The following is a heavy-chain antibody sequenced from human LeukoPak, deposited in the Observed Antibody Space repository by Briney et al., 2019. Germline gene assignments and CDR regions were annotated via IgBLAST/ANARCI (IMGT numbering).Heavy chain of an antibody. CDR3: AREYGSGSYYDY. J-gene: IGHJ4*02. CDR2: ISSSGSTI. D-gene: IGHD3-10*01. Sequence: GGSLRLSCAASGFTFSSYEMNWVRQAPGKGLEWVSYISSSGSTIYYADSVKGRFTISRDNSKNTLYLQMNSLRAEDTAVYYCAREYGSGSYYDYWGQGTLVTVSS. V-gene: IGHV3-48*03. CDR1: GFTFSSYE.